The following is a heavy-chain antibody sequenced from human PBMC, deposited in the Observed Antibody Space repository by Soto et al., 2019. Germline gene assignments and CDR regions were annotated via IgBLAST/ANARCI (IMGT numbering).Heavy chain of an antibody. V-gene: IGHV4-4*02. CDR1: GGSISSRKW. D-gene: IGHD3-10*01. J-gene: IGHJ3*02. CDR2: IYHSGST. CDR3: ASKFRELLADAFDM. Sequence: PSETLSLTCAVSGGSISSRKWWSWVRQPPGKGLEWIGEIYHSGSTNYNPSLKSRVTISIDKSKNQFSLKLSSVTAADTAVYFCASKFRELLADAFDMWGQGTTVT.